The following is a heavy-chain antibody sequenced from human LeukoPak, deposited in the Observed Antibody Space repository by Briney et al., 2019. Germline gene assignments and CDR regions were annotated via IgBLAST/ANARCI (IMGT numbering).Heavy chain of an antibody. D-gene: IGHD3-3*01. CDR1: GGSISSHY. CDR2: IYYSGST. V-gene: IGHV4-59*11. J-gene: IGHJ4*02. CDR3: ARGGGDDFWSGYYPDY. Sequence: PETLSPTCTVSGGSISSHYSSWVRQPPGEGLEWNGYIYYSGSTNYNPSLKSRVTISVDTSKNQFSLKLSSVTAADTAVYYCARGGGDDFWSGYYPDYWGQGTLVTVSS.